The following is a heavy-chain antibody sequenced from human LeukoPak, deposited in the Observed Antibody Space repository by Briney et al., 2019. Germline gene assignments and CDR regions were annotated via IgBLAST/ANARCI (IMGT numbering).Heavy chain of an antibody. J-gene: IGHJ3*02. V-gene: IGHV3-66*01. CDR2: IYSGGSA. CDR1: GFTVSSNY. CDR3: AKGSGVYPSSAFGI. D-gene: IGHD3-10*01. Sequence: GGSLRLSCAASGFTVSSNYISWVRQAPGKGLEWVSVIYSGGSAYYADSVKGRFTISRDNSKNTLYLQMNSLRAEDTAVYYCAKGSGVYPSSAFGIWGQGTMVTVSS.